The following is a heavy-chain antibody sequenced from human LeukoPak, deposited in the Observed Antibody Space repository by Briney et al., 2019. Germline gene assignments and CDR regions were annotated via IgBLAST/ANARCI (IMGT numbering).Heavy chain of an antibody. D-gene: IGHD3-9*01. CDR2: ISSSGSTI. J-gene: IGHJ3*02. CDR1: GFTFSDYY. V-gene: IGHV3-11*01. Sequence: GGSLRLSCAASGFTFSDYYMSWIRQAPGKGLEWVSYISSSGSTIYYADSVKGRFTISRDNAKNSLYLQMSSLRAEDTAVCYCARERRYFDWTPDAFDIWGQGTMVTVSS. CDR3: ARERRYFDWTPDAFDI.